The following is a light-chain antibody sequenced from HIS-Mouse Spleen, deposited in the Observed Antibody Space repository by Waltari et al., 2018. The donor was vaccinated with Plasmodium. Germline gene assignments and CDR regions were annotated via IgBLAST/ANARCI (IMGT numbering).Light chain of an antibody. CDR1: QRVLYSSNNKNY. CDR3: QQYYSTRT. V-gene: IGKV4-1*01. J-gene: IGKJ1*01. CDR2: WAS. Sequence: DIVMTQSPDPLAVSPRERATINCKSSQRVLYSSNNKNYLAWYQQKPGQPPKLLIYWASTRESGVPDRFSGSGSGTDFTLTISSLQAEDVAVYYCQQYYSTRTFGQGTKVEIK.